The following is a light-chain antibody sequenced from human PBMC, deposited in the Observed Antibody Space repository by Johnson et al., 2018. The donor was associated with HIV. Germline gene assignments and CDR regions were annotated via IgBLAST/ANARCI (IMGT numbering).Light chain of an antibody. Sequence: QSVLTQPPSASLTPGQRVTISCSGSSSNIGTNAVNWYQHLPGAAPKLLIFSDNKRPSGIPDRFSGSKSGTSATLGITGLQTGDEADSYCGTWDSRLNVYLFGPGTKVTVL. CDR1: SSNIGTNA. J-gene: IGLJ1*01. V-gene: IGLV1-51*02. CDR3: GTWDSRLNVYL. CDR2: SDN.